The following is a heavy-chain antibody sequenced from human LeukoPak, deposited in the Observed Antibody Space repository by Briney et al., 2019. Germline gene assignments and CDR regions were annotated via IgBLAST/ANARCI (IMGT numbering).Heavy chain of an antibody. CDR2: ISTYNDNT. D-gene: IGHD6-19*01. V-gene: IGHV1-18*01. Sequence: ASVRVSCKASGYTFTSYGISWVRQAPGQGPEWMGWISTYNDNTNYAHKLQGRVTMTTDTSTSTAYMELGSLRSDDTAVYYCARDTYSSGWYGRYYYYMDVWGKGTTVTVSS. CDR3: ARDTYSSGWYGRYYYYMDV. J-gene: IGHJ6*03. CDR1: GYTFTSYG.